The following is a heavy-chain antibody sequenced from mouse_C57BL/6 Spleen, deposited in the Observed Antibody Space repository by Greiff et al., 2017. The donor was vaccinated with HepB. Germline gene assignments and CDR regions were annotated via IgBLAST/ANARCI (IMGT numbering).Heavy chain of an antibody. CDR1: GYTFTDYY. J-gene: IGHJ3*01. D-gene: IGHD2-4*01. Sequence: QVQLQQSGPELVKPGASVKISCKASGYTFTDYYINWVKQRPGQGLEWIGWIFPGSGSTYYNEKFKGKATLTVDKSSSTAYMLLSSLTSEDSAVYFCAIPYDYDGAWFAYWGQGTLVTVSA. CDR2: IFPGSGST. CDR3: AIPYDYDGAWFAY. V-gene: IGHV1-75*01.